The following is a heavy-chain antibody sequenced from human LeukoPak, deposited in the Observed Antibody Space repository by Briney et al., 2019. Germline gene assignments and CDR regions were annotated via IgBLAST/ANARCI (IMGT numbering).Heavy chain of an antibody. CDR2: TWYDGSNK. CDR3: ATFGVDWFRIDY. J-gene: IGHJ4*02. CDR1: GFTFSGNG. V-gene: IGHV3-33*01. D-gene: IGHD3-9*01. Sequence: GGSLRLSCAASGFTFSGNGMHWVRQAPGKGLEWVAVTWYDGSNKYYADSVEGRFTISRDNSKNTLYLQMNSLRAEDTAVYYCATFGVDWFRIDYWGQGTLVTVSA.